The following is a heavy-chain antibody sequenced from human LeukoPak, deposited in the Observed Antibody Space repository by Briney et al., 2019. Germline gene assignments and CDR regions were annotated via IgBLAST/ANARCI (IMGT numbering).Heavy chain of an antibody. CDR2: ISGSGGST. CDR1: GFTFSSYA. J-gene: IGHJ6*02. CDR3: AKRLQPTYYYGMDV. V-gene: IGHV3-23*01. D-gene: IGHD5-24*01. Sequence: PGGSLRLSCAASGFTFSSYAMSWVRQAPGKGLEWVSAISGSGGSTYYVDSVKGRFTISRDSSKNTLYLQMNSLRAEDTAVYYCAKRLQPTYYYGMDVWGQGTTVTVSS.